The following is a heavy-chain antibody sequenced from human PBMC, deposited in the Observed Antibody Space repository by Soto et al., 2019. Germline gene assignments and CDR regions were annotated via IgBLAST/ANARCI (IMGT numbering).Heavy chain of an antibody. CDR2: ISYDGSNK. D-gene: IGHD5-18*01. CDR3: ARDPTPTSYGYGAFDI. V-gene: IGHV3-30*04. J-gene: IGHJ3*02. Sequence: GGSLRLSCAASGFTVSSYAMHWVRQAPGKGLEWVAVISYDGSNKYSADSVKGRFTISRDNSKNTLYLQMNSLRDEDTALYSCARDPTPTSYGYGAFDIWGQGTMVTVSS. CDR1: GFTVSSYA.